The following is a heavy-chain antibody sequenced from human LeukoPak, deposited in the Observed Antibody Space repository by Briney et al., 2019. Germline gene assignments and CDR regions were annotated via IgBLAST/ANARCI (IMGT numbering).Heavy chain of an antibody. J-gene: IGHJ6*03. D-gene: IGHD2-15*01. CDR1: GFTFDDYG. V-gene: IGHV3-20*04. CDR3: ASGSYYYYYMDV. Sequence: LPGGSLRLSCAASGFTFDDYGMSWVRQAPGKGLEWVSGINWNGGSTGYADSVKGRFTISRDNAKNSLYLQVNSLRAEDTALYYCASGSYYYYYMDVWGKGTTVTVSS. CDR2: INWNGGST.